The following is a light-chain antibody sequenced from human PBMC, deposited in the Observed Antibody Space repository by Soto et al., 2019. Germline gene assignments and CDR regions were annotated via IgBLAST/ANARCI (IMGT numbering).Light chain of an antibody. J-gene: IGLJ1*01. V-gene: IGLV9-49*01. Sequence: QSVLTQPPSASASLGASVTLTCTLSRGYSNYKVDWSQKRPGKGPRFVMRVGTGGIVGSKGDGIPDRFSVLGSGLNRYLTSKNIQEEDESDYHCGADHGSGSDFVSYVFGSGTKLTVL. CDR2: VGTGGIVG. CDR3: GADHGSGSDFVSYV. CDR1: RGYSNYK.